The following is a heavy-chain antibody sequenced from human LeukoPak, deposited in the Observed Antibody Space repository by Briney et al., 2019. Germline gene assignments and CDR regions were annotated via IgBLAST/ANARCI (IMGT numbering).Heavy chain of an antibody. CDR1: GGSISSYY. V-gene: IGHV4-59*01. Sequence: KTSETLSLTCTVSGGSISSYYWSWIRQPPGKGLEWIGYIYYSGSTNYNPSLKSRVTISVDTSKNQFSLKLSSVTAADTAVYYCARDTSSSGIDYWGQGTLVTVSS. J-gene: IGHJ4*02. D-gene: IGHD6-19*01. CDR3: ARDTSSSGIDY. CDR2: IYYSGST.